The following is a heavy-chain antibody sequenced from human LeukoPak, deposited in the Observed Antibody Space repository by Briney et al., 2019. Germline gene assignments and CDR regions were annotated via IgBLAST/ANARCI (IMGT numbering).Heavy chain of an antibody. J-gene: IGHJ4*03. Sequence: SETLSHTCAVYGGSFSRYYWSWIRQSPGKGLEWIAEIDHRGDTNYNPSVKSRVTISVDTSKNQFSLKVRSLSAADTAVYYCARGSTISETGYFDFLGQGTPVTVSS. CDR3: ARGSTISETGYFDF. CDR1: GGSFSRYY. CDR2: IDHRGDT. D-gene: IGHD2-21*02. V-gene: IGHV4-34*01.